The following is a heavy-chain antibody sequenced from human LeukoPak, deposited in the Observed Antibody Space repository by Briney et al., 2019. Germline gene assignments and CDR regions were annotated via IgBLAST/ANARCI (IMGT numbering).Heavy chain of an antibody. Sequence: PGGSLRLSCAASGFTFSSYAMSWVRQAPGKGLEWVSLISGDGGSTYYADSVKGRFTISRDNSKNSLYLQMNSLRTEDTALYYCAKDMLELQDYYYYYYMDVWGKGTTVTVSS. CDR1: GFTFSSYA. CDR3: AKDMLELQDYYYYYYMDV. J-gene: IGHJ6*03. V-gene: IGHV3-43*02. D-gene: IGHD1-7*01. CDR2: ISGDGGST.